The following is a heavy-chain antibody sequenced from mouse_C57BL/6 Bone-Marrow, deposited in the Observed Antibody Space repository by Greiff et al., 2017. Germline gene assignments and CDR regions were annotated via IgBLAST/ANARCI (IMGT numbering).Heavy chain of an antibody. D-gene: IGHD2-14*01. CDR3: ASPYYRKRGFAY. Sequence: EVMLVESGGGLVQPGGSLKLSCAASGIDFSRYWMSWVRRAPGKGLEWIGEINPDSSTINYAPSLKDKFIISRDNAKNTLYLQMSKVRSEDTALYYCASPYYRKRGFAYWGQGTLVTVSA. V-gene: IGHV4-1*01. CDR2: INPDSSTI. CDR1: GIDFSRYW. J-gene: IGHJ3*01.